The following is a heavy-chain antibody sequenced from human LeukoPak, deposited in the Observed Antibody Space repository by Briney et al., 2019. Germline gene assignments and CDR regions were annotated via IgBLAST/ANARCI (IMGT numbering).Heavy chain of an antibody. J-gene: IGHJ4*02. CDR2: IGASGEST. D-gene: IGHD6-19*01. CDR3: ASAAGPFDN. Sequence: GGSLRLSCAASGFTFSSYAMTWVRQAPGKGLEWVSLIGASGESTYYADSVKGRFTISRDNSKNTLYLQMNSLRAEDTALYYCASAAGPFDNWGQGTLVTVSS. V-gene: IGHV3-23*01. CDR1: GFTFSSYA.